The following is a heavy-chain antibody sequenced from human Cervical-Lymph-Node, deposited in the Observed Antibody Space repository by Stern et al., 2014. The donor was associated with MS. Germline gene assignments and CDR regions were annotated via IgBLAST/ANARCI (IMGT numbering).Heavy chain of an antibody. Sequence: VQLVESGSGLVKPSQTLSLTCAVSGGSISSGGYSWSWIRQPPGKGLEWIGYIYHSGSTYYNPSLKSRVTISVDRSKTQFSLKLSSVTAADTAVYYCARSSTVTPNAFDIWGQGTMVTVSS. CDR2: IYHSGST. CDR1: GGSISSGGYS. CDR3: ARSSTVTPNAFDI. V-gene: IGHV4-30-2*01. J-gene: IGHJ3*02. D-gene: IGHD4-17*01.